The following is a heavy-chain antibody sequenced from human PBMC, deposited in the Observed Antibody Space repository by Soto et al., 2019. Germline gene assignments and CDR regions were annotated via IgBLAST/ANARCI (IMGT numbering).Heavy chain of an antibody. Sequence: ASVKVSCKASGYTFTGYYIHWVRQAPGQGLEWMGWINPKSGSTNYAQKFQGWVTMTRDTSISTAYMELSRLKSNDTAVYYCARAPRIPVAAIAYWGRGTLVTVSS. J-gene: IGHJ4*02. CDR2: INPKSGST. CDR3: ARAPRIPVAAIAY. V-gene: IGHV1-2*04. CDR1: GYTFTGYY. D-gene: IGHD6-19*01.